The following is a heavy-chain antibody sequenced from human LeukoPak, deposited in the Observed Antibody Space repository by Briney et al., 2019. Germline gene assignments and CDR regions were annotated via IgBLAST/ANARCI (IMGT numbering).Heavy chain of an antibody. D-gene: IGHD6-13*01. V-gene: IGHV3-7*01. CDR3: ARDPTQQLAPFDAFDI. Sequence: SGGSLRLSCAASGFSFSSQWMDWVRQAPGKGLEWVANIRQDGSEKHYVDSVKGRFTISRDNAKNSPYLQMNSLRAEDTAVYYCARDPTQQLAPFDAFDIWGQGTMVTVSS. CDR2: IRQDGSEK. CDR1: GFSFSSQW. J-gene: IGHJ3*02.